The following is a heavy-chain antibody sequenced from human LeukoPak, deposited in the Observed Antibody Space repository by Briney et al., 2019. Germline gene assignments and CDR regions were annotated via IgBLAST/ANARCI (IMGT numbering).Heavy chain of an antibody. V-gene: IGHV4-4*07. CDR1: GGSINSYY. CDR2: IYSRGST. J-gene: IGHJ5*02. Sequence: SETLSLTCTVSGGSINSYYWSWIRQPAGKGLEWIGRIYSRGSTTYNPSLKSRVTMSVNTSKNQFSLRLSSVTAADTAVYYCARVQYLRTDWFDPWGQGTLVTVSS. D-gene: IGHD2-2*01. CDR3: ARVQYLRTDWFDP.